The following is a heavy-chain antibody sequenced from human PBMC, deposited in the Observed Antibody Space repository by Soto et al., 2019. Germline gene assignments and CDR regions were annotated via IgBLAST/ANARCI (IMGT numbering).Heavy chain of an antibody. CDR3: TTWCTSTPSCSAAHYYYMDV. J-gene: IGHJ6*03. CDR2: IKSKTDGETT. CDR1: GFTFNNAW. V-gene: IGHV3-15*01. Sequence: EVQLVESGGGFVKPGESLRLSCAASGFTFNNAWMTWVRQAPGKGLEWVGRIKSKTDGETTDYTAPVKGRFTISRDDSKTTLYLQMNSLKTEDTAVYFCTTWCTSTPSCSAAHYYYMDVWGKGTTVTVSS. D-gene: IGHD2-2*01.